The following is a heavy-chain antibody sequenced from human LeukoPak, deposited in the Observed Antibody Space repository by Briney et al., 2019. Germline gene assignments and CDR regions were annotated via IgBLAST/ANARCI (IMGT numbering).Heavy chain of an antibody. CDR1: GGSISSYY. D-gene: IGHD4-23*01. CDR3: ARGDYGGNSAFDY. J-gene: IGHJ4*02. Sequence: SETLSLTCTVSGGSISSYYWSWIRQPPGKGLEWIGYIYYSGSTNYNPSLKSRVTISVDTSKNQFSLKLSSVTAADTAVYYCARGDYGGNSAFDYWGQGTLVTVSS. CDR2: IYYSGST. V-gene: IGHV4-59*01.